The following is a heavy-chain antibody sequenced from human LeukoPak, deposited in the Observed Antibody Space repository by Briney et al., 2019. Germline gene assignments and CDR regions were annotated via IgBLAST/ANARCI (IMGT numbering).Heavy chain of an antibody. CDR2: INHSGST. J-gene: IGHJ4*02. CDR3: ARVRLDVGATKIFDY. Sequence: SETLSLTCTVSGGSISSSSYYWGWIRQPPGKGLEWIGEINHSGSTNYNPSLKSRVTISVDMSKNQFSLKLSSVTAADTAVYYCARVRLDVGATKIFDYWGQGTLVTVSS. V-gene: IGHV4-39*07. CDR1: GGSISSSSYY. D-gene: IGHD1-26*01.